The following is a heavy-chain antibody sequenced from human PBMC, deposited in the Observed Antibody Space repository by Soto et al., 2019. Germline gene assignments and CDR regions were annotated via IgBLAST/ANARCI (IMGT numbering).Heavy chain of an antibody. CDR3: ARDLGMTTVTTYYYYGMDV. J-gene: IGHJ6*02. Sequence: PGGSLRLSCAACGFTVSSNYMSWVRQAPGKGLEWVSVIYSGGSTYYADSVKGRFTISRDNSKNTLYLQMNSLRAKDTAVYYCARDLGMTTVTTYYYYGMDVWGQGTTVTVSS. CDR1: GFTVSSNY. CDR2: IYSGGST. V-gene: IGHV3-53*01. D-gene: IGHD4-4*01.